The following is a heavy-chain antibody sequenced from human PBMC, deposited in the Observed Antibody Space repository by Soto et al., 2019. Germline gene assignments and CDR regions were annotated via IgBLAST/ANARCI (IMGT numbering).Heavy chain of an antibody. CDR3: ARIDVAYSSSSHCYYGMDV. V-gene: IGHV6-1*01. J-gene: IGHJ6*02. Sequence: PSQTLSLTCAISGDSVSSNSAAWNWIRQSPSRGLEWLGRTYYRSKWYNDYAVSVKSRITINPDTSKNQFSLQLNSVTPEDTAVYYCARIDVAYSSSSHCYYGMDVWGQGTTVTVSS. CDR1: GDSVSSNSAA. D-gene: IGHD6-6*01. CDR2: TYYRSKWYN.